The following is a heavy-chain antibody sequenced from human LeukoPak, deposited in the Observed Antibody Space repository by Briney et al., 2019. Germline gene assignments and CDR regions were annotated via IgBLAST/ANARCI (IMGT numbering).Heavy chain of an antibody. Sequence: SETLSLTCTVSGGSISSYYWSWIRQPPGKGLEWIGYIYYSGSTNYNPSLKSRVTISVDTSKNQFSLKLSPVTAADTAVYYCAGHDSSGWYGHYYYYYGMDVWGQGTTVTVSS. CDR1: GGSISSYY. V-gene: IGHV4-59*08. CDR2: IYYSGST. J-gene: IGHJ6*02. D-gene: IGHD6-19*01. CDR3: AGHDSSGWYGHYYYYYGMDV.